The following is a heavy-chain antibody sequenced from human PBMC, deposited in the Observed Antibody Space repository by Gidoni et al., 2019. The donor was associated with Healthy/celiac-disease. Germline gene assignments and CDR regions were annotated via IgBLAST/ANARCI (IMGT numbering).Heavy chain of an antibody. CDR1: GYTLTELS. D-gene: IGHD6-19*01. V-gene: IGHV1-24*01. Sequence: QVQLVQSGAEVKKPGASVKVSCKVAGYTLTELSMHWVRQAPGKGLEWMGGFDPEDGETIYAQKFQGRVTMTEDTSTDTAYMELSSLRSEDTAVYYCATDSNGIAVALLVRGAFDIWGQGTMVTVSS. CDR2: FDPEDGET. CDR3: ATDSNGIAVALLVRGAFDI. J-gene: IGHJ3*02.